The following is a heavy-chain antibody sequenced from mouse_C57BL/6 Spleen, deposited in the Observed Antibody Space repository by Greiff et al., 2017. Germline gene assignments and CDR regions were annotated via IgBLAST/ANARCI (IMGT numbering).Heavy chain of an antibody. CDR2: ISYDGSN. V-gene: IGHV3-6*01. Sequence: DVQLVESGPGLVKPSQSLSLTCSVTGYSITSGYYWNWIRQFPGNKLEWMGYISYDGSNNYNPSLKNRISITRDTSKNQFFLKLNSVTTEDTATYYCARDVGNRFAYWGQGTLVTVSA. J-gene: IGHJ3*01. D-gene: IGHD2-1*01. CDR3: ARDVGNRFAY. CDR1: GYSITSGYY.